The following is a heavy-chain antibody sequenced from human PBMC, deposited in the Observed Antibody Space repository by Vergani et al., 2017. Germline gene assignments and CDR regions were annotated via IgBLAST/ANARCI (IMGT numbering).Heavy chain of an antibody. CDR3: ARDDVGYCTKGVCYDY. V-gene: IGHV3-21*01. D-gene: IGHD2-8*01. CDR2: ISSSSSYI. J-gene: IGHJ4*02. Sequence: EVQLVESGGGLVKPGGSLRLSCAASGFTFSSYSMNWVRQAPGKGLQWVSSISSSSSYIYYADSVKGRFTISRDNAKNSLYLQMNSLRAEDTAVYYCARDDVGYCTKGVCYDYWGQGTLVTVSS. CDR1: GFTFSSYS.